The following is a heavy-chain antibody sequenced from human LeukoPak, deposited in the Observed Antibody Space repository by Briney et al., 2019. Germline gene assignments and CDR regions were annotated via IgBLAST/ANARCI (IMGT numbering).Heavy chain of an antibody. V-gene: IGHV4-39*01. CDR1: GGSISSSSYY. Sequence: PSETLSLTCTVSGGSISSSSYYWGWIRQPPGKGLEWIGSIYYSGSTYYNPSLKSRVTISVDTSKNQFSLKLSSVTAADTAVHYYARLWTYDILNGVFDPWGQGTLVTVSS. CDR3: ARLWTYDILNGVFDP. D-gene: IGHD3-9*01. CDR2: IYYSGST. J-gene: IGHJ5*02.